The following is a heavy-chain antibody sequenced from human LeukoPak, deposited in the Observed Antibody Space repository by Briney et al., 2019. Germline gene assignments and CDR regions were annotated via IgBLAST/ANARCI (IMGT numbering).Heavy chain of an antibody. J-gene: IGHJ3*01. CDR1: GFTFSSYG. CDR3: TRPHTGTHGTFHF. CDR2: ISYDGSNK. D-gene: IGHD2/OR15-2a*01. Sequence: GRSLRLSCAASGFTFSSYGIHWVRQAPGKGLEWVAVISYDGSNKYYADSVKGRFTISRDNSKNTVFLQMNSLRLEDTATYYCTRPHTGTHGTFHFWGQGTVVTVSS. V-gene: IGHV3-30*03.